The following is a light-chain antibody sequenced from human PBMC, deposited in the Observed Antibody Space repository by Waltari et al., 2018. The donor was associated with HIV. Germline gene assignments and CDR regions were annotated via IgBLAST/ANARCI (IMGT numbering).Light chain of an antibody. Sequence: EIVMTQSPATLSVSPGERATLSCRASQSVSSNLAWYQQKLGQAPRLLIYGASTRATGIPARFIGSGSGTEFTLTISSLQSEDFAVYYCQQYDNWPFTFGQGTKLEIK. CDR2: GAS. V-gene: IGKV3-15*01. CDR3: QQYDNWPFT. CDR1: QSVSSN. J-gene: IGKJ2*01.